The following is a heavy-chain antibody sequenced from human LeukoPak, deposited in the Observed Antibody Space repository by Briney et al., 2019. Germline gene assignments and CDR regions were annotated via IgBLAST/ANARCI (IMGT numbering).Heavy chain of an antibody. D-gene: IGHD3-10*01. CDR3: TTAGKPKLRGYYYYFMDV. CDR1: EFTFSTAW. J-gene: IGHJ6*03. Sequence: PGGSLRLSCAASEFTFSTAWTSWVRQAPGKGLEWVGRIKSKTDGGTTDYAAPVKGRFTISRDDSKTTLYLQMNSLKTEDTAVYYCTTAGKPKLRGYYYYFMDVWGKGTTVTVSS. V-gene: IGHV3-15*01. CDR2: IKSKTDGGTT.